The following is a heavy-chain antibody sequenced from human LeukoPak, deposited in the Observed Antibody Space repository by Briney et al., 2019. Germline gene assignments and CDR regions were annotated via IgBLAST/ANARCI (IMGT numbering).Heavy chain of an antibody. Sequence: SQTLSLTCTVAGGSISSGDYYWSWIRQPPGKGLEWIGYIYYSGSTYYNPSLKSRITISVDTSKNQFSLKLSSVTAADTAVYYCARERRGYCSSSSCPSTDPWGQGTLVTVSS. CDR1: GGSISSGDYY. CDR2: IYYSGST. V-gene: IGHV4-30-4*01. J-gene: IGHJ5*02. CDR3: ARERRGYCSSSSCPSTDP. D-gene: IGHD2-15*01.